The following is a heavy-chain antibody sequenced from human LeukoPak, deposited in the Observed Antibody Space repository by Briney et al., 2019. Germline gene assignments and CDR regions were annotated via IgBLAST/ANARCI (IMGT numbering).Heavy chain of an antibody. D-gene: IGHD4-17*01. V-gene: IGHV4-59*11. J-gene: IGHJ3*02. Sequence: SETLSLTCAVYGGSFSGHYWSWVRQPPGKGLEWIGYIYYSGSTNYNPSLKSRVTISVDTSKNQFSLKLSSVTAADTAVYYCARDIAERDGDYVAFDIWGQGTMVTVSS. CDR3: ARDIAERDGDYVAFDI. CDR1: GGSFSGHY. CDR2: IYYSGST.